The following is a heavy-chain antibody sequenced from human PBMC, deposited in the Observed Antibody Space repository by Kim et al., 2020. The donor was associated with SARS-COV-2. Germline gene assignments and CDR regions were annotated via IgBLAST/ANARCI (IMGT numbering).Heavy chain of an antibody. J-gene: IGHJ5*02. CDR3: ARLGIVSTALDS. D-gene: IGHD1-26*01. V-gene: IGHV3-74*01. CDR2: T. Sequence: THYAETADDRFTISSDNAKNSLFLHMNSLRADDTAVYYCARLGIVSTALDSWDQGTLVTVSS.